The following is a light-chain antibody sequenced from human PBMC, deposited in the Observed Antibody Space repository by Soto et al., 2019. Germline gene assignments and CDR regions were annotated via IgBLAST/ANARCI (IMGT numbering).Light chain of an antibody. CDR1: QSVSSSY. CDR2: GAS. V-gene: IGKV3-20*01. J-gene: IGKJ3*01. CDR3: RQDGSSIFT. Sequence: EIVLTQSPGTLSLSPGERATLSCRASQSVSSSYLAWYQQKPGQAPRLLIYGASGRATGIPDRFSGSGSGTDFTLAISRLEPDDFAVYYFRQDGSSIFTFGPGTKVDIK.